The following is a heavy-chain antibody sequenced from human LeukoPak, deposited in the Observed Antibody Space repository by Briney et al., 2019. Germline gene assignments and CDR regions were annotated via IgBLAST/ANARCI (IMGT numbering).Heavy chain of an antibody. CDR1: GGSITSYY. Sequence: SETLSLTCSVSGGSITSYYWSWLRQPPGKGLEWIGHVSDGGSTNYSPSLKSRVSISVDTSKNQFSLKLNSVTAADTAVYFCARASTTFDDWGQGTLVTVSS. CDR3: ARASTTFDD. D-gene: IGHD1-14*01. J-gene: IGHJ4*02. CDR2: VSDGGST. V-gene: IGHV4-59*01.